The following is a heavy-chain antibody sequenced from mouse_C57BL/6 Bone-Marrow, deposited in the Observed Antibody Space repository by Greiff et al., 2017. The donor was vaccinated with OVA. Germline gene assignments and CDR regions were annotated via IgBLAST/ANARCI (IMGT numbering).Heavy chain of an antibody. Sequence: EVTLVESGGDLVKPGGSLKLSCAASGFTFSSYGMSWVRQTPDKRLEWVATISSGGSSTYYPESVKGRFTLPRDNAKNTLYLQMSSLKSEDADMYDCARGGLYYGSSYFAYWGQGTLVTVSA. V-gene: IGHV5-6*01. CDR1: GFTFSSYG. CDR2: ISSGGSST. J-gene: IGHJ3*01. D-gene: IGHD1-1*01. CDR3: ARGGLYYGSSYFAY.